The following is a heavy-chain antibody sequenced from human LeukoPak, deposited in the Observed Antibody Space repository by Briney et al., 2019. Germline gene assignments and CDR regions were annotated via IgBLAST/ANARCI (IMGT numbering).Heavy chain of an antibody. CDR2: INPNSGGT. CDR3: ARDFLELLCSFDI. J-gene: IGHJ3*02. D-gene: IGHD3-10*01. CDR1: GYIFTDYY. Sequence: ASVKVSCKASGYIFTDYYMHWVRQAPGQELGWMGRINPNSGGTNYAQKFQGRVTMTRDTSISTAYMELSRLRSDDTAVYYCARDFLELLCSFDIWGQGTMVTVSS. V-gene: IGHV1-2*06.